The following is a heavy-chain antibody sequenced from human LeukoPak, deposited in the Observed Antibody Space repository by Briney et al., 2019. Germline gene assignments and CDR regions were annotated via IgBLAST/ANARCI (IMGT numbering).Heavy chain of an antibody. CDR1: GDSLNRYY. D-gene: IGHD2/OR15-2a*01. V-gene: IGHV4-34*01. CDR2: INPSESP. CDR3: ASVRHDPLEYYYYVDV. J-gene: IGHJ6*03. Sequence: SETLTLTCAVYGDSLNRYYWSWIRQPPGKGLEWLGEINPSESPDYNPSLKSRATISVDTSKTQCSLRLASVTAADTAVYYCASVRHDPLEYYYYVDVGGKGTSVSVS.